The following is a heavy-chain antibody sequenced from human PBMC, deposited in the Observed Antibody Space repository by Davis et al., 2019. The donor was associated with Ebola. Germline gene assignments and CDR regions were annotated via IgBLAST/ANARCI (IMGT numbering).Heavy chain of an antibody. CDR2: INNDGSLK. CDR3: ARVFQGVTFY. Sequence: GESLKTPCAASGFTVSSNYMSWVRQAPGKGLEWVANINNDGSLKYHVDSVKGRFTTSRDNAKNSLYLQMNSLRAEDTAVYYCARVFQGVTFYWGQGTLVTVSS. D-gene: IGHD3-10*01. CDR1: GFTVSSNY. V-gene: IGHV3-7*01. J-gene: IGHJ4*02.